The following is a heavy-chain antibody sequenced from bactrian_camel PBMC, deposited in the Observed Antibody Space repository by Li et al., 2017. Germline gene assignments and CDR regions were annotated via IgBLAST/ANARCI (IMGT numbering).Heavy chain of an antibody. CDR2: IDYYGGT. CDR3: AAASFRRGGICHTNEWEFNY. J-gene: IGHJ4*01. CDR1: GYTGSGGC. V-gene: IGHV3S57*01. D-gene: IGHD2*01. Sequence: HVQLVESGGGTVQAGRSHNLSCEAHGYTGSGGCKDWFRQSPGKDREAVATIDYYGGTKCADSVKGRFTISQDNDKNEKHTLYLQMDSLKPEDAAMYYCAAASFRRGGICHTNEWEFNYWCQGTQVTVS.